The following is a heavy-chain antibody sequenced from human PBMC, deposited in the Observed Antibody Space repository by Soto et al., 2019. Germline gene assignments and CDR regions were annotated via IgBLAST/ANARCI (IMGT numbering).Heavy chain of an antibody. J-gene: IGHJ5*02. V-gene: IGHV4-59*08. CDR3: ARWPHCSSTSCYGWFDP. Sequence: SETLSLTCTVSGGSISSYYWSWIRQPPGKGLEWIGYIYYSGSTNYNPSLKSRVTISVDTSKNQFSLKLSSVTAADTAVYYCARWPHCSSTSCYGWFDPWGQGTLVTVSS. D-gene: IGHD2-2*01. CDR2: IYYSGST. CDR1: GGSISSYY.